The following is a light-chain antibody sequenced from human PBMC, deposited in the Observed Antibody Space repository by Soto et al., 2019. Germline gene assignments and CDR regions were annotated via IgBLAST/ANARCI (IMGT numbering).Light chain of an antibody. CDR2: DVT. Sequence: QSALTQPASVSGSPGQSITISCTGTSSDIGGYNYISWYQQYPGKAPKLMIYDVTTRPPGVSNRFSGSKSGNTASLTISGLQAEDEADYYCNSYTRSASVIFGGGTQLTVL. V-gene: IGLV2-14*01. CDR1: SSDIGGYNY. CDR3: NSYTRSASVI. J-gene: IGLJ2*01.